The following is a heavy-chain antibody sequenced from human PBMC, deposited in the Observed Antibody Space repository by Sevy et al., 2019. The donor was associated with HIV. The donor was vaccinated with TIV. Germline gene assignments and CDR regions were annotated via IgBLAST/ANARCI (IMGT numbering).Heavy chain of an antibody. V-gene: IGHV1-2*06. D-gene: IGHD1-7*01. CDR3: ARDGGGGTTNSGMDV. CDR2: VYPNSGGT. CDR1: GYTFTGDY. J-gene: IGHJ6*02. Sequence: ASVKVSCKASGYTFTGDYLHWVRQAPGQGLEWMVRVYPNSGGTNYAQKFQGRVTMTRDTSISTAYMELSRLRSDDTAVYYCARDGGGGTTNSGMDVWGQGTTVTVSS.